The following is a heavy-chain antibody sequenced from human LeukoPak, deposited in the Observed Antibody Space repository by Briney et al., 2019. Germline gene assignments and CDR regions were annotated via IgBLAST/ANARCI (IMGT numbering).Heavy chain of an antibody. J-gene: IGHJ4*02. D-gene: IGHD4-23*01. CDR1: GGSFSGYY. CDR2: IKHSGST. V-gene: IGHV4-34*01. Sequence: PSETLSLTCAVYGGSFSGYYWSWIRQPPGKGLEWIGEIKHSGSTNYNPSLKSRVTISVDTSKNQFSLKLSSVTAADTAVYYCARLGYGGNPPFDYWGQGTLVTVSS. CDR3: ARLGYGGNPPFDY.